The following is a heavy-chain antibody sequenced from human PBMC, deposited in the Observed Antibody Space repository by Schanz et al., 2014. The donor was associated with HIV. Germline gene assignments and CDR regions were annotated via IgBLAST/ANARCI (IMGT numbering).Heavy chain of an antibody. J-gene: IGHJ3*02. Sequence: QVQLVQSGAEVKKPGASVKVSCKTSGYTFTGYFMHWVRQAPGQGLEWMGGINPNSGGTNYAQKFQGRVTMTRDTSISTAYMEVSRLRSDDTAVYYCARDRGSISWMGRAFDIWGQGTMVTVSS. CDR1: GYTFTGYF. D-gene: IGHD2-2*01. CDR2: INPNSGGT. V-gene: IGHV1-2*02. CDR3: ARDRGSISWMGRAFDI.